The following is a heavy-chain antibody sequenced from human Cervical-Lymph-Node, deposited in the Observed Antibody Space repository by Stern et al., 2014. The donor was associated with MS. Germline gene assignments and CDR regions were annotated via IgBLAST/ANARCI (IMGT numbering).Heavy chain of an antibody. V-gene: IGHV3-33*01. CDR3: ASAYSSSHYYFDY. CDR1: GFSFSRYA. CDR2: IWYDGSNP. J-gene: IGHJ4*02. D-gene: IGHD6-13*01. Sequence: VQLVESGGGVVQPGRSLSLSCAASGFSFSRYAMHWVRQAPGKGLEWVALIWYDGSNPCYADSNPARFTISRDNVKNTLYLQTNSLRAEDTAVYYCASAYSSSHYYFDYWGQGTLVTVSS.